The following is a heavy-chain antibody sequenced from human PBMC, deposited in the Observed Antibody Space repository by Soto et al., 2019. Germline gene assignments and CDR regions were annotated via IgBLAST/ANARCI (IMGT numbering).Heavy chain of an antibody. CDR1: GYTFTGYY. V-gene: IGHV1-2*04. CDR2: INPNSGGT. Sequence: ASVKVSCKASGYTFTGYYMHWVRQAPGQGLEWMGWINPNSGGTNYAQKFQGWVTMTRDTSISTAYMELSRLRSDDTAVYYCARLTQAYYYMDVWGKGTTVTVSS. CDR3: ARLTQAYYYMDV. J-gene: IGHJ6*03. D-gene: IGHD7-27*01.